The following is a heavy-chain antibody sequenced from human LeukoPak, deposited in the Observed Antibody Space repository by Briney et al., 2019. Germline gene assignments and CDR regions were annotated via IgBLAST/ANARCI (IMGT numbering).Heavy chain of an antibody. J-gene: IGHJ4*02. CDR3: ARGLVFCASCHGFNY. CDR1: GFTFSSYW. Sequence: RGSLRLSCAASGFTFSSYWMHWVRQAPGKGLVWVSRINSDGSSTSYADSVKGRFTISRDNAKNTLYLQMNSLRAEDTAVYYCARGLVFCASCHGFNYWGQGTLVTVSS. CDR2: INSDGSST. D-gene: IGHD2-2*01. V-gene: IGHV3-74*01.